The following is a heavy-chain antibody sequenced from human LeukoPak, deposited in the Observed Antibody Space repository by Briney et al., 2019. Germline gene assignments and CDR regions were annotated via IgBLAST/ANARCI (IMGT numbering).Heavy chain of an antibody. J-gene: IGHJ4*02. CDR3: AREISDSSGWYGGFDY. V-gene: IGHV3-53*01. CDR2: IYSGGST. Sequence: PGGSLRLSCAASGFRVTSNYMSWVRQAPGKGLEWVSVIYSGGSTYYADSVKGRFILSRDDYKNTLSLQISNLRAEDTAVYFCAREISDSSGWYGGFDYWGQGTLVIVSS. CDR1: GFRVTSNY. D-gene: IGHD6-13*01.